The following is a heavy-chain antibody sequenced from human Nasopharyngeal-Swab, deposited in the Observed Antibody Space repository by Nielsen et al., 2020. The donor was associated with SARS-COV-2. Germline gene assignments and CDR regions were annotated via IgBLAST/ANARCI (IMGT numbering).Heavy chain of an antibody. V-gene: IGHV5-51*01. J-gene: IGHJ4*02. CDR3: ARPRGIAARHFFDY. Sequence: VRQMPGKCLEWMGIINPGDSDTRYSPSFQGQVTISADKSISTAYLQWSSLKASDTAMYYCARPRGIAARHFFDYWGQGTLVTVSS. D-gene: IGHD6-6*01. CDR2: INPGDSDT.